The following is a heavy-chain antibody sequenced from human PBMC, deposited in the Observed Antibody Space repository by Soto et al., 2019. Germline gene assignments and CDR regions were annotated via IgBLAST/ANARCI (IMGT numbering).Heavy chain of an antibody. CDR3: ARVRREYDNSGPVDY. CDR2: IYHSGST. V-gene: IGHV4-30-2*01. Sequence: SETLSLTCAVSGGSISSGGYSCNWIRQPPGKVLEWIVYIYHSGSTYYNPSLKSRVTISLDRSNNQFSLKLSSVTSADTAVYYCARVRREYDNSGPVDYWGQGTLVTVSS. J-gene: IGHJ4*02. D-gene: IGHD3-22*01. CDR1: GGSISSGGYS.